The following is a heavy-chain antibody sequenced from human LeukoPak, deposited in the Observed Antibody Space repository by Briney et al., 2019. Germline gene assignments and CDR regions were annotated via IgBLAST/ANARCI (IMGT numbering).Heavy chain of an antibody. CDR2: ISGSDGST. Sequence: GGSLRLSCAASGFTFSSYAMSWVRQAPGKGLEWVSGISGSDGSTNYADSVKGRFTISRENSKNTLYLQMNSLRAEDTAVYYCARDRESYWVPELDYWGQGTLVTVSS. V-gene: IGHV3-23*01. CDR1: GFTFSSYA. D-gene: IGHD3-16*01. CDR3: ARDRESYWVPELDY. J-gene: IGHJ4*02.